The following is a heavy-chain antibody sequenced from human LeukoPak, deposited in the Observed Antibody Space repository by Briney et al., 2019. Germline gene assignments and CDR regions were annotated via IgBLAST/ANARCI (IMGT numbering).Heavy chain of an antibody. D-gene: IGHD3-22*01. CDR2: ISDDGNDK. CDR3: ARDWRGDDSSGYYPPGCDY. J-gene: IGHJ4*02. CDR1: GLTFSSSA. V-gene: IGHV3-30*04. Sequence: PGGSLRLSCAASGLTFSSSAMHWVRQASDKGLEWVSTISDDGNDKYYTDSVKGRFTISRDNSKNTLYLQMNSLRAEDTAVYYCARDWRGDDSSGYYPPGCDYWGQGTLVTVSS.